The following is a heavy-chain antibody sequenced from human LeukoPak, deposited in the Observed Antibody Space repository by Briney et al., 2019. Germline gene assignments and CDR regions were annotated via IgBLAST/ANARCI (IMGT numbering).Heavy chain of an antibody. CDR2: IYYSGST. Sequence: SQTLSLTCTVSGGSISSGDYYWSWIRQPPGKGLEWIGYIYYSGSTYYNPSLKSRVTISVDTSKNQFSLKLSSVTAADTAVYYCARDLRPDYDFWSGYYKIYYYGMDVWGQGTTVTVSS. D-gene: IGHD3-3*01. CDR3: ARDLRPDYDFWSGYYKIYYYGMDV. V-gene: IGHV4-30-4*01. CDR1: GGSISSGDYY. J-gene: IGHJ6*02.